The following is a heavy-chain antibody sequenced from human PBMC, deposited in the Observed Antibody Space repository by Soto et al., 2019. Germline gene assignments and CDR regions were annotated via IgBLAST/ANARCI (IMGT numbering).Heavy chain of an antibody. Sequence: QVQLVQSGAEEKKPGASVKVSCKASGYTFTSYAMHWVRQAPGQRLEWMGWINAGNGNTKYSQKFQGRVTMTRDTSASTAYMELSSLRSEDTAVYYCAGSIVVVTALDYWGQGTLVTVSS. CDR2: INAGNGNT. V-gene: IGHV1-3*05. CDR3: AGSIVVVTALDY. CDR1: GYTFTSYA. J-gene: IGHJ4*02. D-gene: IGHD2-21*02.